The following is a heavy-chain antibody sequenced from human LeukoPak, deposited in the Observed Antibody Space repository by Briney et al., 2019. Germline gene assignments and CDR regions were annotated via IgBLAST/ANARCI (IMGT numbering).Heavy chain of an antibody. V-gene: IGHV4-4*02. Sequence: SETLSLTCAVSGGSVSSTNWWSWVRQSPGKGLEWIGEVFHTGSTSYNASLRSRVTISLDKSGNQLSLQLRSVTAADTAVYFCARAPFSYYALDIWGQGTTVTVSS. J-gene: IGHJ6*02. CDR3: ARAPFSYYALDI. CDR1: GGSVSSTNW. CDR2: VFHTGST.